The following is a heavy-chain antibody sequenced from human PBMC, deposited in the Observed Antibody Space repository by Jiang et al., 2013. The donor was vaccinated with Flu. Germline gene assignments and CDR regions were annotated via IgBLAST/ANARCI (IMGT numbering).Heavy chain of an antibody. CDR3: ARDSYGDYAFDI. V-gene: IGHV1-69*13. CDR1: GYTFTSYG. Sequence: SGAEVKKPGASVKVSCKTSGYTFTSYGISWVRLAPGQGLEWMGGIIPIFGTANYAQKFQGRVTITADESTSTAYMELSSLRSEDTAVYYCARDSYGDYAFDIWGQGTMVTVSS. J-gene: IGHJ3*02. CDR2: IIPIFGTA. D-gene: IGHD4-17*01.